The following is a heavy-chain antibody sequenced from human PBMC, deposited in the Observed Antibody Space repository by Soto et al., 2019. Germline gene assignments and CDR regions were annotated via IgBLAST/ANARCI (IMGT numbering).Heavy chain of an antibody. D-gene: IGHD4-17*01. CDR1: GGSFSGYY. CDR2: INHSGST. V-gene: IGHV4-34*01. Sequence: SETLSLTCAVYGGSFSGYYWSWIRQPPGKGLEWIGEINHSGSTNYNPSLKSRVTISVDTSKNQFSLKLSSVTAADTAVYYCERGRLHLGYYGDLFDYWGQGTLVNVSS. CDR3: ERGRLHLGYYGDLFDY. J-gene: IGHJ4*02.